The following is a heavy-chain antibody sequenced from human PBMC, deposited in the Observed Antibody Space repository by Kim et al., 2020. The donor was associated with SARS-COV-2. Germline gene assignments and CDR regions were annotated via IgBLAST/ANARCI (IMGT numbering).Heavy chain of an antibody. V-gene: IGHV3-30*07. J-gene: IGHJ4*02. D-gene: IGHD3-10*01. Sequence: VRARFTISRDNSTSTLYLQMDRLRAEDTAVYYCARLYGGDYSGSGSYFDSWGQGTLVTVSS. CDR3: ARLYGGDYSGSGSYFDS.